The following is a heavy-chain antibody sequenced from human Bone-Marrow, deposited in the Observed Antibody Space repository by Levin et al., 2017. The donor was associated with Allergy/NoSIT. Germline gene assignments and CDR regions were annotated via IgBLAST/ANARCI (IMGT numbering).Heavy chain of an antibody. V-gene: IGHV4-31*03. Sequence: SETLSLTCTVSGGSISSGIYFWSWIRHLPGTGLEWIGYVSYSGITFYNPSLKSRVTISVDTSKKLFSLNLSSVTAADTAVYYCARGITIFGVVLAVNDAFDIWGLGTMVTVSS. CDR3: ARGITIFGVVLAVNDAFDI. D-gene: IGHD3-3*01. CDR2: VSYSGIT. CDR1: GGSISSGIYF. J-gene: IGHJ3*02.